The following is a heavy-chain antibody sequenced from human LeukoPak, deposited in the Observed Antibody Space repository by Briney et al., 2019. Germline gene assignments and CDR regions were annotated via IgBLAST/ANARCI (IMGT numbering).Heavy chain of an antibody. V-gene: IGHV3-21*01. CDR1: GFTFSSYS. CDR3: AREGGDIVVVPAGGKSRGSNYYYGMDV. CDR2: ISSSSSYI. D-gene: IGHD2-2*01. Sequence: RAGGSLRLSCAASGFTFSSYSMNWVRQAPGKGLEWVSSISSSSSYIYYADSVKGRFTISRDNAKNSLYLQMNSLRAEDTAVYYCAREGGDIVVVPAGGKSRGSNYYYGMDVWGQGTTVTVSS. J-gene: IGHJ6*02.